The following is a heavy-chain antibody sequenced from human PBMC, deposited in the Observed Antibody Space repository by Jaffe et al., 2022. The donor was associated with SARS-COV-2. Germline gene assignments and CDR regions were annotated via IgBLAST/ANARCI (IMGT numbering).Heavy chain of an antibody. CDR3: ARLYGAFDY. D-gene: IGHD1-26*01. Sequence: QVQLVESGGGLVKPGGSLRLSCTASGFTFNNYYMSWIRQAPGKGLEWVSHITGSGRTIFYADSVKGRFTISRDNTKDSLFLQMNSLRVEDTAVYYCARLYGAFDYWGQGTLVTVSS. CDR1: GFTFNNYY. CDR2: ITGSGRTI. V-gene: IGHV3-11*01. J-gene: IGHJ4*02.